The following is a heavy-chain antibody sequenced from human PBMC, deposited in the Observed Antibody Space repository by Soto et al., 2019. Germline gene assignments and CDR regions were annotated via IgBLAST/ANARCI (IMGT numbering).Heavy chain of an antibody. CDR2: IDWDDDK. V-gene: IGHV2-70*04. Sequence: SCPTLVNPTQTLTLTCTFSGSSLSTSGMRVSWIRQPPGKALEWLARIDWDDDKFYNTSLKTRLTISKDSSKNQVVLTMTNMDPVDTATYYCARMFHCSGGTCPFDYWGQGALVTVSS. CDR1: GSSLSTSGMR. CDR3: ARMFHCSGGTCPFDY. J-gene: IGHJ4*02. D-gene: IGHD2-15*01.